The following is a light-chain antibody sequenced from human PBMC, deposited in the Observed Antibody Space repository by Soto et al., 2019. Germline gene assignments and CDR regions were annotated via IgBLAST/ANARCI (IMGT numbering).Light chain of an antibody. CDR2: GAS. V-gene: IGKV3-15*01. J-gene: IGKJ2*01. CDR1: QSVGSN. Sequence: EIVLTQSPATLSASPGESASLSCRASQSVGSNLAWYQQKPGQAPRLLIYGASGGAPGVPDRFSGSGSGTEFTLTISSLQSEDFAVYYCQQYKHWPPYTFGQGTKLEI. CDR3: QQYKHWPPYT.